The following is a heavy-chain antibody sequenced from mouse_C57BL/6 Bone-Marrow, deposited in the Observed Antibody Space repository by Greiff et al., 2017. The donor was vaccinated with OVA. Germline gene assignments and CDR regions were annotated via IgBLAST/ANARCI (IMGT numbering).Heavy chain of an antibody. CDR3: ARPSYGSSYWYFDV. CDR1: GYTFTSYW. Sequence: QVQLQQPGAELVKPGASVKMSCKASGYTFTSYWITWVKQRPGQGLEWIGDIYPRSGNTYYNEKFKGKATLTADKSSSTAYMELRSLTSEDSAVYFCARPSYGSSYWYFDVWGTGTTVTVSS. D-gene: IGHD1-1*01. CDR2: IYPRSGNT. V-gene: IGHV1-55*01. J-gene: IGHJ1*03.